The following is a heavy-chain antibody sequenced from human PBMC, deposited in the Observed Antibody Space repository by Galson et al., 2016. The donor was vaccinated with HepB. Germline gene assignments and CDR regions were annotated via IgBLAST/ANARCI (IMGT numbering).Heavy chain of an antibody. D-gene: IGHD6-13*01. V-gene: IGHV4-61*03. CDR2: IYYTGIT. CDR1: GASVISDTHY. J-gene: IGHJ4*02. Sequence: SETLSLTCTVSGASVISDTHYWSWMRQPPGKGLEWIGQIYYTGITNYNPSLMSRVTISVDTSKNHFSLNLTSVTAADTAMYYCTRAPFSSSSWSDYWDQGTLVTVSS. CDR3: TRAPFSSSSWSDY.